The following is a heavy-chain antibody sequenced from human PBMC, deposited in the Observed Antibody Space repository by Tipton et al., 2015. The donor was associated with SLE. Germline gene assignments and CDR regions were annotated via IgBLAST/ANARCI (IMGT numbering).Heavy chain of an antibody. Sequence: TLSLTCTVSGGSISRSYYYWGWVRQPPGKGLEWIGNIYYTGSTHYNPSLKSRVTISVDTSKNQFSLKLSSVTAADTAVYYCARGSCSGGVCYIDYWGQGTLVTVSS. J-gene: IGHJ4*02. CDR1: GGSISRSYYY. CDR2: IYYTGST. D-gene: IGHD2-8*02. CDR3: ARGSCSGGVCYIDY. V-gene: IGHV4-39*07.